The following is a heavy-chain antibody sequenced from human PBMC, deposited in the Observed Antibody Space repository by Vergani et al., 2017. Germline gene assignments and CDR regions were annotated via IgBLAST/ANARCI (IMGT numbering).Heavy chain of an antibody. Sequence: QMQLVQSGAEVKKTGSSVKVSCKASGYTFTYRYLHWVRQAPGQALEWMGWITPFNGKTNYAQKFQDRVTITRDRSMSTAYMELSSLRSEDTAMYYCASSLGGSYYDNYFDYWGQGTLVTVSS. D-gene: IGHD1-26*01. CDR1: GYTFTYRY. CDR2: ITPFNGKT. J-gene: IGHJ4*02. CDR3: ASSLGGSYYDNYFDY. V-gene: IGHV1-45*02.